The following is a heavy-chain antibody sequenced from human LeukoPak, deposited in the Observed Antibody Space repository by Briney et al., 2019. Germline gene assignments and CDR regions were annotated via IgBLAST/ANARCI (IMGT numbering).Heavy chain of an antibody. V-gene: IGHV4-4*02. Sequence: SETLSLTCAVSGGSISSSNWWSWARQPPGKGLEWIGEIYHSGSTNYNPSLKSRVTISVDKSKNQYSLKLSSVTAADTAVYYCARAAARYGNYFDYWGQGTLVTVSS. CDR3: ARAAARYGNYFDY. D-gene: IGHD1-1*01. J-gene: IGHJ4*02. CDR1: GGSISSSNW. CDR2: IYHSGST.